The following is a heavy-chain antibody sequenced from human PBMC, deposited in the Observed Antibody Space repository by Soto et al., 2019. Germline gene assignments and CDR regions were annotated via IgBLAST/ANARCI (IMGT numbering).Heavy chain of an antibody. CDR1: GYTFTSYG. V-gene: IGHV1-18*01. D-gene: IGHD2-2*03. Sequence: QVQLVQSGAEVKKPGASVKVSCKASGYTFTSYGISWVRQAHGQGLEWMGWISAYNGNTNYAQKLQGRVTMTTDTSTSTAYMELRSLRSDDTAVYYCARVSGYCSSTSCSYYFDYWGQGTLVTVSS. J-gene: IGHJ4*02. CDR2: ISAYNGNT. CDR3: ARVSGYCSSTSCSYYFDY.